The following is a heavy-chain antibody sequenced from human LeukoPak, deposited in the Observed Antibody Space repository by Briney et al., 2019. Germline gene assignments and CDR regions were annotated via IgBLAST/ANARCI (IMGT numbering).Heavy chain of an antibody. V-gene: IGHV4-59*01. CDR3: ARVSPKRYYYDSSGSLDPYFDY. Sequence: SETLSLTCTVSGGSISSYYWSWIRQPPGKGLEWIGYIYYSGSTNYNPSLKSRVTTSVDTSKNQFSLKLSSVTAADTAVYYCARVSPKRYYYDSSGSLDPYFDYWGQGTLVTVSS. CDR2: IYYSGST. J-gene: IGHJ4*02. D-gene: IGHD3-22*01. CDR1: GGSISSYY.